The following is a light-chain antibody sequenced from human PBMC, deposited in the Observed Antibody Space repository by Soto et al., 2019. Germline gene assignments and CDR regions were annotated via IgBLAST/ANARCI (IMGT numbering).Light chain of an antibody. Sequence: QSALTQPASVSGSPGQSIIISCTGTSSDVGGFNFVSWYQQHPGKAPKLVIYEVINRPSGISNRFSGSKSDSTASLTISGLQAEDEADYYCSSYRSGSILYVFGSGTKLTVL. CDR1: SSDVGGFNF. CDR2: EVI. J-gene: IGLJ1*01. CDR3: SSYRSGSILYV. V-gene: IGLV2-14*01.